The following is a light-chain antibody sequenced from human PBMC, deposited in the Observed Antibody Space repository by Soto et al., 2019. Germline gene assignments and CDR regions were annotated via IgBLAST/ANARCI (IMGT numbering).Light chain of an antibody. Sequence: SALTQPPSASGSPGQSVTISCTGTSSDVGGYNYVSWYQQHPGKAPKLMIYEVNKRPSGVPDRFSGSKSGNTASLTVSGLQAEDEADYYCSSYAGSHNWVFGGGTKLTVL. CDR3: SSYAGSHNWV. V-gene: IGLV2-8*01. CDR2: EVN. J-gene: IGLJ3*02. CDR1: SSDVGGYNY.